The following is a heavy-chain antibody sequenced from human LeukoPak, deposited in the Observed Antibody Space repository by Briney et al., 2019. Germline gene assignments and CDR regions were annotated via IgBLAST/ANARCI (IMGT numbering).Heavy chain of an antibody. CDR3: ARGQWGYFDL. CDR1: GGSISSGSHY. CDR2: IYTSGST. J-gene: IGHJ2*01. V-gene: IGHV4-61*02. Sequence: SQTLSLTCTVSGGSISSGSHYWSWIRQPAGKGLEWIGRIYTSGSTNYNPSLKSRVTISIDTSKNQFSLKLSSVTAADTVVYYCARGQWGYFDLWGRGTLVTVSS. D-gene: IGHD1-26*01.